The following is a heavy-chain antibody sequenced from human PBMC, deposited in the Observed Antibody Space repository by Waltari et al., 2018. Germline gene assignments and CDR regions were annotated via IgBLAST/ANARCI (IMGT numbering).Heavy chain of an antibody. CDR1: GYTFTSYD. D-gene: IGHD6-19*01. Sequence: QVQLVQSGAEVKKPGASVKVSCKASGYTFTSYDINWVRQATGQGLEWMGWMNPNSGNTGYAQKFQGRVTMTRNTSISTADMELSSLRAEDTAVYYCARDGALSGSSYWYFDLWGRGTLVTVSS. J-gene: IGHJ2*01. V-gene: IGHV1-8*01. CDR3: ARDGALSGSSYWYFDL. CDR2: MNPNSGNT.